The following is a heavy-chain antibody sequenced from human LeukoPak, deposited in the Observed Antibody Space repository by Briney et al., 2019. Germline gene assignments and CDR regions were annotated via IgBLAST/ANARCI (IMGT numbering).Heavy chain of an antibody. CDR3: AKDQVWCSSTSCPSPFDY. J-gene: IGHJ4*02. CDR2: IYHSGST. CDR1: GYSISSDYY. V-gene: IGHV4-38-2*02. D-gene: IGHD2-2*01. Sequence: SETLSLTCTVSGYSISSDYYWGWVRQPPGKGLEWIGSIYHSGSTYYNPSLKSRVTISVDTSKNQFSLKLTSVTAADTAVYYCAKDQVWCSSTSCPSPFDYWGQGTLVTVSS.